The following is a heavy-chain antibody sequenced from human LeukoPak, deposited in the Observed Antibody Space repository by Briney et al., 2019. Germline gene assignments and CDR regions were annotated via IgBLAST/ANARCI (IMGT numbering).Heavy chain of an antibody. Sequence: SVKVSCKASGGTFSSYAISWVRQAPGQGLEWMGGIIPIFGTANYAQKFQGRVTITTDESTSTAYMELSSLRSEDTAVYYCARDSGLTGTTISPFQHWGQGTLVTVSS. V-gene: IGHV1-69*05. CDR1: GGTFSSYA. J-gene: IGHJ1*01. CDR2: IIPIFGTA. D-gene: IGHD1-7*01. CDR3: ARDSGLTGTTISPFQH.